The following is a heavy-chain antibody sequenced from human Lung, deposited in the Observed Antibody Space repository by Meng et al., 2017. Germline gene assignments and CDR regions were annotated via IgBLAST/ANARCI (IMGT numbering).Heavy chain of an antibody. CDR3: ARGPTTMAHDFDY. CDR1: GGSFSDYY. J-gene: IGHJ4*02. Sequence: GSLRLFCVVSGGSFSDYYWSWIRQPPGKGLEWIGEINHSGSTNYNPSLESRATISVDTSQNNLSLKLSSVTAADSAVYYCARGPTTMAHDFDYWGQGTLVTVSS. D-gene: IGHD4-11*01. CDR2: INHSGST. V-gene: IGHV4-34*01.